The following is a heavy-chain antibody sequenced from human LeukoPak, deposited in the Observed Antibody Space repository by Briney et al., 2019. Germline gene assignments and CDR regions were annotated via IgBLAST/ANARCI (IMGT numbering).Heavy chain of an antibody. D-gene: IGHD2-2*01. CDR3: AREGLGVVVVPAAIPWFDY. CDR2: ISSSSTI. V-gene: IGHV3-48*01. J-gene: IGHJ4*02. Sequence: GGSLRLSCAASGFTFSSYSMNWVRQAPGKGLEWVSYISSSSTIYYADSVEGRFTISRDNAKNSLYLQMNSLRAEDTAVYYCAREGLGVVVVPAAIPWFDYWGQGTLVTVSS. CDR1: GFTFSSYS.